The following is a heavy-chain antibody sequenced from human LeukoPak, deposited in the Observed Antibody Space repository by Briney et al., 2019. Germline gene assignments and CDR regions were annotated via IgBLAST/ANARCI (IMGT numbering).Heavy chain of an antibody. CDR3: ARDQGYSYGDDLFDY. Sequence: PGGSLRLSCAASGFTFSSYETNWVRQAPRKGLERVSYISSSGSTIYYADSVKGRFTISRDNAKNSLYLQMNSLRAEDTAVYYCARDQGYSYGDDLFDYWGQGTLVSVSS. J-gene: IGHJ4*02. D-gene: IGHD5-18*01. CDR1: GFTFSSYE. V-gene: IGHV3-48*03. CDR2: ISSSGSTI.